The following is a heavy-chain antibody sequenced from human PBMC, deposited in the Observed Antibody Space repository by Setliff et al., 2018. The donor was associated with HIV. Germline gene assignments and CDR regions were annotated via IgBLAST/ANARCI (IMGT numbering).Heavy chain of an antibody. CDR3: ARAVGTTRTAFDY. V-gene: IGHV4-38-2*02. CDR2: IFHSGST. D-gene: IGHD1-26*01. J-gene: IGHJ4*02. CDR1: GYSISSGYY. Sequence: SETLSLTCTVSGYSISSGYYWGFIRQPPGKGLEWIGSIFHSGSTYYNPSLRSRVTMSVDTSENQFSLKLRSVTAAETAVYYCARAVGTTRTAFDYWGQGTLVTVSS.